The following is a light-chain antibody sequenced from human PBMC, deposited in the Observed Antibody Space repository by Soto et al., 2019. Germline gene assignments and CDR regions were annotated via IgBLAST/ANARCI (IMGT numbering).Light chain of an antibody. CDR2: AAS. CDR3: QQYSSAPIT. Sequence: EIVLTQSPGALSLSPGERATLSCRASQSVNSRYLGWYQQKPGQAPRLLIYAASTRAAGIPDRFSGSGSGTDFTLTISRQEPEDFAVYYCQQYSSAPITFGQGTRLDIK. J-gene: IGKJ5*01. V-gene: IGKV3-20*01. CDR1: QSVNSRY.